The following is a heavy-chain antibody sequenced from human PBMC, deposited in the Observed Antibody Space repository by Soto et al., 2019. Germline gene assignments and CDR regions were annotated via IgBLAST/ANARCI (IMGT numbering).Heavy chain of an antibody. CDR3: ARDNTSYSSSTVDY. CDR1: GFTFSSYA. V-gene: IGHV3-33*01. D-gene: IGHD6-6*01. Sequence: LRLSCAASGFTFSSYAMHWVRQAPGKGLEWVAVIWYDGSNKYSADSVKGRFTISRDNSKTTLYLQMNSLRAEDTAVYYCARDNTSYSSSTVDYWGLGTLVTVSS. J-gene: IGHJ4*02. CDR2: IWYDGSNK.